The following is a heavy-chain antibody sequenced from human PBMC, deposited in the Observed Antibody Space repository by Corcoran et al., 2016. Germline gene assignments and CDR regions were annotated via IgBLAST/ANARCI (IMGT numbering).Heavy chain of an antibody. V-gene: IGHV3-15*01. J-gene: IGHJ4*02. CDR2: IKSKADGETR. Sequence: EVQLVESGGGLVEPGGSLRLSCAASGFSFSTAWMTWVRQAPGKGLEWVGRIKSKADGETRDYAAPVKGRFTISRDDSKNTLYLQMSSLKIEDTAVYYCTGDVPSEIYPFDYWGQATLVTVSS. CDR3: TGDVPSEIYPFDY. CDR1: GFSFSTAW.